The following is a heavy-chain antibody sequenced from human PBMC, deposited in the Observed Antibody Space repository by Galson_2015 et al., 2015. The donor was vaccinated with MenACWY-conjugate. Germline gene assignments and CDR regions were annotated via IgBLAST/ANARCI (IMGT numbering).Heavy chain of an antibody. D-gene: IGHD3-22*01. CDR2: ISGSGGST. Sequence: SLRLSCAASGFTFSSYAMSWVRQAPGKGLEWVSAISGSGGSTYYADSVKGRFTISRDNSKNTLYLQMNSLRAEDTAVYYYSKLSDYYDSSGLDYWGQGTLVTVSS. CDR3: SKLSDYYDSSGLDY. J-gene: IGHJ4*02. V-gene: IGHV3-23*01. CDR1: GFTFSSYA.